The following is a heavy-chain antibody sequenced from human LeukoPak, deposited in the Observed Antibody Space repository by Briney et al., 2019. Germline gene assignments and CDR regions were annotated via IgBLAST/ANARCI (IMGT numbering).Heavy chain of an antibody. J-gene: IGHJ5*02. CDR1: GFSFSDYD. V-gene: IGHV3-49*04. Sequence: GGSLRLSCTRSGFSFSDYDMSWVRQAPGKGLEWVGFIRSKAYGATTEYAASVKGRFTISRDDSKSIAYLQMNSLKIEDTAVYYCTRDPYYYDSSGHEWFDPWGQGTLVTVSS. D-gene: IGHD3-22*01. CDR3: TRDPYYYDSSGHEWFDP. CDR2: IRSKAYGATT.